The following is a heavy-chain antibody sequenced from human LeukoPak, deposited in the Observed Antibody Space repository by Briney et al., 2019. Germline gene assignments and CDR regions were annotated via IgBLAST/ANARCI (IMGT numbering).Heavy chain of an antibody. CDR3: ARGPTTVMGYYYYMDV. V-gene: IGHV4-30-2*01. D-gene: IGHD4-11*01. Sequence: SETLSLTCTVSGGSISSGGYYWSWIRQPPGKGLEWIGYIYHSGSTYYNPSLKSRVTISVDRSKNQFSLKLSSVTVADTAVYYCARGPTTVMGYYYYMDVWGKGTTVTVSS. J-gene: IGHJ6*03. CDR2: IYHSGST. CDR1: GGSISSGGYY.